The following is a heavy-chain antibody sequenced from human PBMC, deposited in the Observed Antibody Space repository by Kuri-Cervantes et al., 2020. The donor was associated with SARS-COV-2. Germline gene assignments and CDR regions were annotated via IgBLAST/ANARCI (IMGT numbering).Heavy chain of an antibody. V-gene: IGHV5-51*01. J-gene: IGHJ4*02. Sequence: KVSCKGSGYSFTSYWISWVRQVPGKGLEWMGIIYPGDSNTSYSPSFQGQVTISADKSISTAYLQWSSLKASDTAMYYCARRVYGSSFDYWGQGTLVTVSS. CDR3: ARRVYGSSFDY. D-gene: IGHD6-6*01. CDR2: IYPGDSNT. CDR1: GYSFTSYW.